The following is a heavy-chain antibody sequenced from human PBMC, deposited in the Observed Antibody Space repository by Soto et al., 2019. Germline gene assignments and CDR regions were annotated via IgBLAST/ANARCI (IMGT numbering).Heavy chain of an antibody. J-gene: IGHJ4*02. CDR1: GYTFSNFW. D-gene: IGHD6-13*01. CDR2: IYPGDHET. Sequence: GECLKISCQCSGYTFSNFWVGWVRQLPGQGLEWMGIIYPGDHETRYSPSFHGKVTISAEKSINTAYLQWNSLEASDSAFYFCARSPRSSQYFDHSGQGALVTVAS. V-gene: IGHV5-51*01. CDR3: ARSPRSSQYFDH.